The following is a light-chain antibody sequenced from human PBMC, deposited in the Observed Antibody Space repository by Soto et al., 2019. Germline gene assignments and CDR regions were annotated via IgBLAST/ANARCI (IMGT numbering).Light chain of an antibody. CDR2: AAS. CDR3: QQYYSYPLP. J-gene: IGKJ5*01. CDR1: QGISSY. V-gene: IGKV1-8*01. Sequence: AIRTTQSPSSFSASTGDRVTITCRASQGISSYLAWYQQKPGKAPKLLIYAASTLQSGVPSRFSGSGSGTDFTLTISCLQSEDFATYYCQQYYSYPLPFGQGTRLEIK.